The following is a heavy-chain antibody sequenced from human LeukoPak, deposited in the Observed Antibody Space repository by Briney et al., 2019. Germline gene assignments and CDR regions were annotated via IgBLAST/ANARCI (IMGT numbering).Heavy chain of an antibody. CDR1: GGSISSYY. CDR2: IYTSGST. Sequence: SETLSLTCTVSGGSISSYYWSWIRQPAGKGLEWIGRIYTSGSTNYNPSLKSRVTISVDTSKNQFSLKLSSVTAADTAVYYCVREHSWGDFDYWGQGTLVTVSS. D-gene: IGHD2-15*01. CDR3: VREHSWGDFDY. V-gene: IGHV4-4*07. J-gene: IGHJ4*02.